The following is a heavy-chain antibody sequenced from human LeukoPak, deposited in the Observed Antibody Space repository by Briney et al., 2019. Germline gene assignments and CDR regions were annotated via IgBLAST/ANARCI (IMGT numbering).Heavy chain of an antibody. V-gene: IGHV4-4*02. CDR2: IYHSGNA. Sequence: PSGTLSLTCAVSGDSISTTNWWSWVRQPPGSGLEWIGEIYHSGNANYNPSLTSRVTMSVDKSKNQISLKLTSVTAADTALYYCARSRSDGYYYYYYYMDVWGKGTTVTVSS. CDR1: GDSISTTNW. CDR3: ARSRSDGYYYYYYYMDV. J-gene: IGHJ6*03. D-gene: IGHD2-15*01.